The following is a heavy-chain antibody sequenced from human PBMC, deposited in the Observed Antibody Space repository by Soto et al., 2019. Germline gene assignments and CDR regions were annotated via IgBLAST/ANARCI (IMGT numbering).Heavy chain of an antibody. V-gene: IGHV3-21*01. CDR3: ARDRASEFSSGMDV. J-gene: IGHJ6*02. D-gene: IGHD3-10*01. CDR1: GFTFSSYS. Sequence: GGSLRLSCAASGFTFSSYSMNWVRQAPGKGLEWVSSISSSSSYIYYADSVKGRFTISRDNAKNSLYLQMNSLRAEDTAVYYCARDRASEFSSGMDVWGQGTTVTVSS. CDR2: ISSSSSYI.